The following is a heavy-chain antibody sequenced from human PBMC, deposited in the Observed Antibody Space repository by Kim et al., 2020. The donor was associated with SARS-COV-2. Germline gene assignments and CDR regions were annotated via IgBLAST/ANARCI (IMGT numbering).Heavy chain of an antibody. CDR1: GFTFSGST. CDR2: IRSKPNNYST. CDR3: TRVSPIAGGWEDAFEI. J-gene: IGHJ3*02. D-gene: IGHD6-19*01. V-gene: IGHV3-73*01. Sequence: GGSLRLSCAASGFTFSGSTMHWVRQASGKGLEWVGRIRSKPNNYSTAYAASVKGRFTISRDDSKNTAYLQMNSLKTEDTAVYYCTRVSPIAGGWEDAFEIWGQRKLGTASS.